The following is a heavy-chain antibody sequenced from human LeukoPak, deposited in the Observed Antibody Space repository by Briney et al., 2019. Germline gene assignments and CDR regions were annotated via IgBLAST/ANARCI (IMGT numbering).Heavy chain of an antibody. CDR3: ARMADSNLRTGGGTFDY. J-gene: IGHJ4*02. CDR2: IDWDDDK. V-gene: IGHV2-70*04. D-gene: IGHD4-11*01. Sequence: ESGPALVKPTQTLTLTCTFSGFSLSTSGMRVSWIRQPPGKALEWLARIDWDDDKFYSTSLKTRLTISKDTSKNQVVLTMTNMDPVDTATYYCARMADSNLRTGGGTFDYWGQGTLVTVSS. CDR1: GFSLSTSGMR.